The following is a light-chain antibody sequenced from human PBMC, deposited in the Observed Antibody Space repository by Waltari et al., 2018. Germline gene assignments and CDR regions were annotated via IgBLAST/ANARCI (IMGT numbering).Light chain of an antibody. Sequence: QSVLTQPPSMSGAPGQRVTISCTGSSSNIGAGHDVHWYQVFPGTAPKLLIYGNTNRPSGVPDRFSGSKSDTSASLAIGGLQAEDEADYYCQSFDIRLSGGVVFGGGTKVTVL. CDR1: SSNIGAGHD. V-gene: IGLV1-40*01. J-gene: IGLJ3*02. CDR3: QSFDIRLSGGVV. CDR2: GNT.